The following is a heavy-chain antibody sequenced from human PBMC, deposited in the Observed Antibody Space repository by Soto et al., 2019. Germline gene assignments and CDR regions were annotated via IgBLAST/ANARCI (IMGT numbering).Heavy chain of an antibody. CDR3: ARANYDFWSGQNYYYYYYGMDV. D-gene: IGHD3-3*01. CDR1: GFTFSSYA. CDR2: ISYDGSNK. Sequence: QVQLVESGGGVVQPGRSLRLSCAASGFTFSSYAMHWVRQAPGKGLEWVAVISYDGSNKYYADSVKGRFTISRDNSKNTLYLQMNSLRAEDTAVYYCARANYDFWSGQNYYYYYYGMDVWGQGTTVTVSS. J-gene: IGHJ6*02. V-gene: IGHV3-30-3*01.